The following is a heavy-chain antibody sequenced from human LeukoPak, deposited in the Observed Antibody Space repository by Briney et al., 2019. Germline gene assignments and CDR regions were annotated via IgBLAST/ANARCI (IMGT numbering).Heavy chain of an antibody. CDR3: ARDRWSSSSSEGTFDI. CDR1: GYTFSNYG. J-gene: IGHJ3*02. D-gene: IGHD6-6*01. CDR2: ISVYNGNT. Sequence: ASVKVSCKASGYTFSNYGISWVRPAPGQGLEWMGWISVYNGNTVYAQKLRGRVTMTTDTSTSTGYMELRSLRSDDTAVYYCARDRWSSSSSEGTFDIWGQGTMVIVSS. V-gene: IGHV1-18*01.